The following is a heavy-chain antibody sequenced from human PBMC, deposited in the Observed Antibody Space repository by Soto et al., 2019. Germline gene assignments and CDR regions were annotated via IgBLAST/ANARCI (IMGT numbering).Heavy chain of an antibody. CDR2: FYYSGST. CDR1: GGSISSYY. V-gene: IGHV4-59*01. CDR3: ARARGGYFDY. J-gene: IGHJ4*02. Sequence: ETLSLTCTVSGGSISSYYWSWIRQPPGKGLEWIGYFYYSGSTNYNPSLKSRVTISVDTSKNHFSLKLSSVTAADTAVYYCARARGGYFDYWGQGTLVTVSS.